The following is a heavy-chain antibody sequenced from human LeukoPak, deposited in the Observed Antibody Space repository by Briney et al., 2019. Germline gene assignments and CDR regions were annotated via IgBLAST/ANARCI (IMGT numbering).Heavy chain of an antibody. CDR1: GNTFTSYY. CDR3: ARARRVVVTAKPYYYYYMDV. D-gene: IGHD2-21*02. V-gene: IGHV1-46*01. Sequence: ASVKVSCKASGNTFTSYYMHWVRQAPGQGLEWMGIINPSGGSTSYAQKFQGRVTMTRDMSTSTVYMELSSLRSEDTAVYYCARARRVVVTAKPYYYYYMDVWGKGTTVTVSS. J-gene: IGHJ6*03. CDR2: INPSGGST.